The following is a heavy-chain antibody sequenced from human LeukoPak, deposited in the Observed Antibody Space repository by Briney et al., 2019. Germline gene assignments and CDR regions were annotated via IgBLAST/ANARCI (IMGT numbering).Heavy chain of an antibody. CDR1: GGSISSDNYY. CDR2: IYYSGST. Sequence: PSETLSLTCTVSGGSISSDNYYWGWIRQPPGKGLEWIGSIYYSGSTYYNPSLKSRVTISVDTSKNQFSLKLSSVTAADTAVYYCARGTAATRWFDPWGQGTLVTVSS. D-gene: IGHD2-15*01. CDR3: ARGTAATRWFDP. J-gene: IGHJ5*02. V-gene: IGHV4-39*07.